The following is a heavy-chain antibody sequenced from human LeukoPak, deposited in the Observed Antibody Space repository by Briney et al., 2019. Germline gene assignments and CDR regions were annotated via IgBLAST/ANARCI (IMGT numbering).Heavy chain of an antibody. V-gene: IGHV3-74*01. Sequence: PGGSLRLSCAASGFTFSSYWMHWVRQAPGKGLVWVSRIKSDEGSTTYADSVKGRFTTSRDNAKNTLYLQMNSLRAEDTAVYYCARDAAAYCSGGSCYPRYWGQGTLVTVSS. CDR2: IKSDEGST. J-gene: IGHJ4*02. CDR1: GFTFSSYW. CDR3: ARDAAAYCSGGSCYPRY. D-gene: IGHD2-15*01.